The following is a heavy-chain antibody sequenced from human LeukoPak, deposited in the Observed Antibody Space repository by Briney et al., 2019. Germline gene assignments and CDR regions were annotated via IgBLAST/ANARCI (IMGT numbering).Heavy chain of an antibody. J-gene: IGHJ4*02. D-gene: IGHD1-26*01. CDR2: ISWNSGSI. CDR1: GFTLDDYA. Sequence: GRSLRLSCAASGFTLDDYAMHWVRQAPGKGLEWVSGISWNSGSIGYADSVKGRFTISRDNAKNSLYLQMNSLRAEDTALYYCAKEQIVGANTGPFDYWGQGTLVTVSS. CDR3: AKEQIVGANTGPFDY. V-gene: IGHV3-9*01.